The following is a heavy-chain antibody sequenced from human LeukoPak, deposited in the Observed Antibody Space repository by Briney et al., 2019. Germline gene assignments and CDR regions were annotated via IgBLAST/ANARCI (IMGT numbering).Heavy chain of an antibody. CDR2: ISGSGGST. Sequence: PGGSLRLSCAASGVTFSSYTMSWVRQAPGKGLERDSAISGSGGSTYYADSVKGRFTISRDNTKNTLYLQMNSLRAEDTAVYYCAKELDSSGLYYFDYWGQGTLVTVSS. D-gene: IGHD6-19*01. CDR1: GVTFSSYT. V-gene: IGHV3-23*01. J-gene: IGHJ4*02. CDR3: AKELDSSGLYYFDY.